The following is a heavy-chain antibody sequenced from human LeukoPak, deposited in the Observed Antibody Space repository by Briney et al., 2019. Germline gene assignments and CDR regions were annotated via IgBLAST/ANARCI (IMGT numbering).Heavy chain of an antibody. V-gene: IGHV1-46*01. Sequence: ASVKVSCKASGYTFTSYYMHWVRQAPGQGLEWMGIINPSGGSTGYAQKFQGRVTMTRDTSTSTVYMELSSLRSEDTAVYYCARGVLISDFWSGPGYYFDYWGQGTLSPSPQ. CDR3: ARGVLISDFWSGPGYYFDY. CDR2: INPSGGST. J-gene: IGHJ4*02. D-gene: IGHD3-3*01. CDR1: GYTFTSYY.